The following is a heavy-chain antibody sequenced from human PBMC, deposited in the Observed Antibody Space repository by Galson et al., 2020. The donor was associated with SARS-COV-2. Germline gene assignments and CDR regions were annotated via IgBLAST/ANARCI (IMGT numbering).Heavy chain of an antibody. Sequence: GGSLRLSCAASGFTFSDYYMSWIRQAPGKGLEWVSYIGSSGSTIYYADSVKGRFTISRDNAKNSLYLQMNSLRVEDTAVYYCATPAPSYYYYNMDVWGQGTTVTVSS. V-gene: IGHV3-11*01. CDR2: IGSSGSTI. J-gene: IGHJ6*02. CDR3: ATPAPSYYYYNMDV. CDR1: GFTFSDYY.